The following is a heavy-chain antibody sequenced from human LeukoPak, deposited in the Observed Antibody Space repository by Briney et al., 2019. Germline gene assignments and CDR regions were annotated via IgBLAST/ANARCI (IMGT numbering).Heavy chain of an antibody. D-gene: IGHD3-16*01. V-gene: IGHV1-46*01. J-gene: IGHJ3*02. CDR3: ARDGLGGVAAGDAFDI. Sequence: GASVKVSCKASGYTFTSYYMHWVRQAPGQGLEWMGIINPSGGSTSYAQKFQGRVTMTRDTSTSTVYMELSSLRSEDTAVYYCARDGLGGVAAGDAFDIWGQGTMVTVSS. CDR1: GYTFTSYY. CDR2: INPSGGST.